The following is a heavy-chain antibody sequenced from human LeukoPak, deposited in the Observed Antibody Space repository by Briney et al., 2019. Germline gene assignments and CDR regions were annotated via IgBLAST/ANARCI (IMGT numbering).Heavy chain of an antibody. CDR1: GGSFSGYY. Sequence: PSETLSLTCAVYGGSFSGYYWSWIRQPPGKGLEWIGETNHSGSTNYNPSLKSRVTISVDTSKNQFSLKLSSVTAADTAVYYCARGFKTMIVSPRPRIKYFDYWGQGVLVTVSS. D-gene: IGHD3-22*01. V-gene: IGHV4-34*01. CDR3: ARGFKTMIVSPRPRIKYFDY. J-gene: IGHJ4*02. CDR2: TNHSGST.